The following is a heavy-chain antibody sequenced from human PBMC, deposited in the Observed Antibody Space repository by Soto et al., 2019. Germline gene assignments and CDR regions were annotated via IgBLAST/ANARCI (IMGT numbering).Heavy chain of an antibody. J-gene: IGHJ6*02. V-gene: IGHV1-3*01. CDR2: SNAGNGNT. CDR3: AGASVGATKKDHYGMDV. CDR1: GYTFTSYA. Sequence: ASVKVSCKASGYTFTSYALHWVRQAPGQRLEWMGWSNAGNGNTKYSQKFQGRVTITRDTSASTAYMELSSLRSEDTAVYYGAGASVGATKKDHYGMDVWGQGTTVTVSS. D-gene: IGHD1-26*01.